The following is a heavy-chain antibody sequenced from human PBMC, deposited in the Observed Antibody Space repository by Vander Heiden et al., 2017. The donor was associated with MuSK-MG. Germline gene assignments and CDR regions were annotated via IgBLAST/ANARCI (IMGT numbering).Heavy chain of an antibody. CDR1: GFTFSNAW. CDR2: IKSKTDGGTT. D-gene: IGHD3-16*02. Sequence: EVQLVESGGGLVKPGGSLRLSCAASGFTFSNAWMSWVRQAPGKGLEWVGRIKSKTDGGTTDYAAPVKGRFTISRDDSKNTLYLQMNSLKTEDTAVYYCTTDWVITFGGVIAKNYWGQGTLVTVSS. CDR3: TTDWVITFGGVIAKNY. J-gene: IGHJ4*02. V-gene: IGHV3-15*01.